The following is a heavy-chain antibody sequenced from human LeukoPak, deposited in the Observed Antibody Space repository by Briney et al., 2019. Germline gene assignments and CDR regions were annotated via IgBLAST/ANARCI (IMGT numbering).Heavy chain of an antibody. CDR1: GFTFSSYE. CDR3: ARDYYDSSGYYRYYFDY. D-gene: IGHD3-22*01. V-gene: IGHV3-48*03. Sequence: GGSLRLSCAASGFTFSSYEMNRVRQAPGRGLEWVSYISSSGSTIYYADSVNGRFTISRDNAKNSLYQQMNSLRAEDTAVYYCARDYYDSSGYYRYYFDYWGQGTLVTVSS. CDR2: ISSSGSTI. J-gene: IGHJ4*02.